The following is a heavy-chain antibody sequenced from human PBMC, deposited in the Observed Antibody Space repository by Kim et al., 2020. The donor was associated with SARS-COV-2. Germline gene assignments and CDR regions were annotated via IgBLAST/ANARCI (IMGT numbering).Heavy chain of an antibody. V-gene: IGHV3-11*01. J-gene: IGHJ6*03. CDR3: ARLIFGTYYYYYYYMDV. Sequence: VKGRFTNTRENAKNSLYLQMNSLRAEDTAVYYCARLIFGTYYYYYYYMDVWGKGTTVTVSS. D-gene: IGHD3-3*01.